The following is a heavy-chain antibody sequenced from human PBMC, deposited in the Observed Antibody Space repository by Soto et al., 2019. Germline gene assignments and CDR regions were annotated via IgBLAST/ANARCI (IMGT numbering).Heavy chain of an antibody. D-gene: IGHD6-13*01. V-gene: IGHV3-30-3*01. CDR3: ARLIAAAGIYYYYYGMDV. Sequence: LRLSCAASGFTFSSYAMHWVRQAPGKGLEWVAVISYDGSNKYYADSVKGRFTISRDNSKNTLYLQMNSLRAEDTAVYYCARLIAAAGIYYYYYGMDVWGQGTTVTVSS. CDR1: GFTFSSYA. CDR2: ISYDGSNK. J-gene: IGHJ6*02.